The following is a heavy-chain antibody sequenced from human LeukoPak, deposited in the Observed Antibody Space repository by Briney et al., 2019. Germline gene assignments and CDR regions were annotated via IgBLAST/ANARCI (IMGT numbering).Heavy chain of an antibody. CDR1: GFTFSDYY. V-gene: IGHV3-11*01. J-gene: IGHJ3*02. CDR2: IRSSGSTI. Sequence: GGSLRLSCAASGFTFSDYYMSWIRQAPGKGLEWVSYIRSSGSTIYYADSVKGRFTISRDNAKNSLYLQMNSLRAEDTAVYYCARDKSEGAFDIWGQGTMVTVSS. CDR3: ARDKSEGAFDI.